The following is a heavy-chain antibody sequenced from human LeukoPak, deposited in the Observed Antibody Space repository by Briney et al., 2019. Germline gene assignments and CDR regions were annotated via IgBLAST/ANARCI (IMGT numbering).Heavy chain of an antibody. J-gene: IGHJ5*02. D-gene: IGHD1-26*01. Sequence: SETLSLTCTLPGGSISSYYWSWIRQPAGKGLEWIGRIYTSGSTNYNPSLKSRVTMSVDTSKNQFSLKLGSVTAADTAVYYCARIPAGWTVGATVTWGQGTLVTVSS. CDR1: GGSISSYY. V-gene: IGHV4-4*07. CDR2: IYTSGST. CDR3: ARIPAGWTVGATVT.